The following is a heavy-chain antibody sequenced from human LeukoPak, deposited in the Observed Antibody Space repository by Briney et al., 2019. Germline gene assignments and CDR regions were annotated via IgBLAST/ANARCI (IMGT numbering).Heavy chain of an antibody. J-gene: IGHJ4*02. CDR3: AKTRGQSYDRPIDY. CDR2: IRASADAT. CDR1: GFTFRSYG. V-gene: IGHV3-23*01. Sequence: GGSLRLSCAASGFTFRSYGMIWVRQAPGKGLEWVSSIRASADATYYADSVKGRFTISRDNSMNTLDLQMNSLRADDTAVYFCAKTRGQSYDRPIDYWGQGILVTVSS. D-gene: IGHD5-18*01.